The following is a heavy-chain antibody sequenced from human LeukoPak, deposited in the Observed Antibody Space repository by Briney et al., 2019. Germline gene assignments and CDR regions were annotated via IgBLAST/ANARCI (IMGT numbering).Heavy chain of an antibody. CDR1: GYSFTTYG. D-gene: IGHD2-8*01. J-gene: IGHJ6*03. CDR2: INTDTGKP. Sequence: ASVKVSCKASGYSFTTYGIYWVRQAPGQGLEWMGWINTDTGKPTYAQGFTGRFVLSLDTSVTTAYLQISSLKAEDTAVYYCARGIGIGVVLMVHGNMDGWGKGTTVTVSS. CDR3: ARGIGIGVVLMVHGNMDG. V-gene: IGHV7-4-1*02.